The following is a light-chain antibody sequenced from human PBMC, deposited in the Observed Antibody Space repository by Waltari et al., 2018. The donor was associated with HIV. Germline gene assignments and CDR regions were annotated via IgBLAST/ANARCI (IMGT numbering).Light chain of an antibody. J-gene: IGKJ4*01. CDR1: HGIRSY. CDR3: QQLNSFPLT. Sequence: IQLTHPPSFLPASVGDNVPITCRSSHGIRSYLAWYQQKPGKAPKLLIYAASTLQSGVPSRFSGSGSGTEFTLTISSLQAEDFATYYCQQLNSFPLTFGGGTKVEIK. CDR2: AAS. V-gene: IGKV1-9*01.